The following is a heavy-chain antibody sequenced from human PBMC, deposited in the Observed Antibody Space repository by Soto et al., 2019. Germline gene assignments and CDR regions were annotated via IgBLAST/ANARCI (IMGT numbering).Heavy chain of an antibody. CDR2: ISAYNGDT. D-gene: IGHD6-19*01. J-gene: IGHJ6*01. Sequence: QVQLVQSGGEVKKPGASVKVSCKASGFTFTSYGITWVRQAPGQGLEWMGWISAYNGDTNYAQKLQGRVTMTKDTSTSNALMELRILRSADTAVYYWQRDSEWLVPVYDYYSGMGVWGQGTKVAVYS. CDR1: GFTFTSYG. V-gene: IGHV1-18*01. CDR3: QRDSEWLVPVYDYYSGMGV.